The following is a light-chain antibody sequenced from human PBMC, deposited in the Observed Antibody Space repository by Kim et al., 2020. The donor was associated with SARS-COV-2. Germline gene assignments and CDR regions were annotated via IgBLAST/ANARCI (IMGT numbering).Light chain of an antibody. V-gene: IGKV3-11*01. CDR3: QQRSNWPT. Sequence: SVYPGERATLSCRASQSVSSYLAWYQQKPGQAPRLLIYDASNRATGIPARFSGSGSGTDFTLTISSLEPEDFAVYYCQQRSNWPTFGQGTKVDIK. J-gene: IGKJ1*01. CDR1: QSVSSY. CDR2: DAS.